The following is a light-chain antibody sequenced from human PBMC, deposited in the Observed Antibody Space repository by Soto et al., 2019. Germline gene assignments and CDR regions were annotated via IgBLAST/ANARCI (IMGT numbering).Light chain of an antibody. CDR2: EVS. J-gene: IGLJ1*01. Sequence: QSALTQPASVSGSPGQSITISCSGTSSDVGGYDYVSWYQHHPGKAPKLMIFEVSDRPSGVSSRFSGSKSGNTASLTISGLQAEDEADYYCSSYTSNNILGVDVFGTGTKLTVL. CDR1: SSDVGGYDY. V-gene: IGLV2-14*01. CDR3: SSYTSNNILGVDV.